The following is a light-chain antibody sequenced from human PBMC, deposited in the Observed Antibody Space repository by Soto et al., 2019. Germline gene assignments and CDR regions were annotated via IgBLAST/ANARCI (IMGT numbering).Light chain of an antibody. Sequence: DIQMTQSPSSLSASVGDRVTITCRATQYISTYLNWYQQKPGKAPKLLIYTASSLRSGVPSRFSGSGSGTEFTLTISSLQPEDFATYYCQQTYSTPPLTFGGGTNVEV. CDR2: TAS. CDR3: QQTYSTPPLT. CDR1: QYISTY. V-gene: IGKV1-39*01. J-gene: IGKJ4*01.